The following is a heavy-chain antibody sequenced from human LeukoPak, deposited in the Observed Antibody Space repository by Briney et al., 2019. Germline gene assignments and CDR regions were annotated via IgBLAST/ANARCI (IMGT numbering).Heavy chain of an antibody. CDR1: GFTFSSYS. Sequence: GGSLRLSCAASGFTFSSYSMNWVRQAPGKGLEWVSAISGSGGSTYYADSVKGRFTISRDNSKNTLYLQMNSLRAEDTAVYYCAKDRAAAGNDWFDPWGQGTLVTVSS. CDR2: ISGSGGST. V-gene: IGHV3-23*01. J-gene: IGHJ5*02. D-gene: IGHD6-13*01. CDR3: AKDRAAAGNDWFDP.